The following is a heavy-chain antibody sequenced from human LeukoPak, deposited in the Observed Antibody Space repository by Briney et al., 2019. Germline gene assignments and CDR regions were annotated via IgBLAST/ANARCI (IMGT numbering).Heavy chain of an antibody. CDR3: ARAGEDCSSTSCYPTDGWFDP. J-gene: IGHJ5*02. CDR2: IWYDGSNE. D-gene: IGHD2-2*01. CDR1: GYTFSSYG. V-gene: IGHV3-33*01. Sequence: GRSLRLSCAASGYTFSSYGMHWVRQAPGKGLEWVAVIWYDGSNEYYADSVKGRFTISRDNSKNTLYLQMNSLRAEDTAVYYCARAGEDCSSTSCYPTDGWFDPWGREPWSPSPQ.